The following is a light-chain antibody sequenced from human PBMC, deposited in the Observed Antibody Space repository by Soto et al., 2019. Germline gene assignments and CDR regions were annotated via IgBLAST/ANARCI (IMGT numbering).Light chain of an antibody. V-gene: IGKV3-11*01. J-gene: IGKJ5*01. Sequence: EDVLTQSPATMSLSPGERATLSCSASQSVRTSLAWYQHKPGQAPRLLIYDASNRATGIPARFSGSGSGTDFTLTISSLEPEDFAVYYCQQRITFGQGTRLEIK. CDR2: DAS. CDR3: QQRIT. CDR1: QSVRTS.